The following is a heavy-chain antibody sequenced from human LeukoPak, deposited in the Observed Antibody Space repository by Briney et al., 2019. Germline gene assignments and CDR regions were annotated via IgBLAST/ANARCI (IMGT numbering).Heavy chain of an antibody. CDR1: GYTFTGYY. Sequence: ASVKVSCKASGYTFTGYYMHWVRQAPGQGLEWMGWINPNSGGTNYAQKIQGRVNMTRDTSSSTAYMELRRLRSDDTGVYYCARGALECSSTSCYRLESRSEDYWGQGTLVTVSS. J-gene: IGHJ4*02. CDR2: INPNSGGT. D-gene: IGHD2-2*01. V-gene: IGHV1-2*02. CDR3: ARGALECSSTSCYRLESRSEDY.